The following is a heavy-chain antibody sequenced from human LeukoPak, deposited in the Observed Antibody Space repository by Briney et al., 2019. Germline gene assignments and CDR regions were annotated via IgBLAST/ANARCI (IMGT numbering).Heavy chain of an antibody. CDR2: IKSKGDGGTT. V-gene: IGHV3-15*01. CDR3: TTYSSGWS. Sequence: GGSLRLSCAASGFTFSNAWMSWVRQAPGKGLEWVGRIKSKGDGGTTDYAAPVKGRLTFSRDDSKNMWFLQMNSLKTEDTAMYYCTTYSSGWSWGQGTLVTVSS. CDR1: GFTFSNAW. D-gene: IGHD6-19*01. J-gene: IGHJ4*02.